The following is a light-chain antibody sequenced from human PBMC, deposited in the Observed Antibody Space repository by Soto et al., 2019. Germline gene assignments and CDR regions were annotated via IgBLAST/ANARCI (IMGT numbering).Light chain of an antibody. CDR1: QSVSTD. CDR3: QQYDIWPPYT. J-gene: IGKJ2*01. CDR2: GAS. Sequence: EIVLTQSPATLSLSPGERATLSCRASQSVSTDLAWYQQKPGQAPRLLIRGASTRATGIPPRFSGGGSGTEFTVTISSLQSEDFAIYYCQQYDIWPPYTFGQGTKVDIK. V-gene: IGKV3-15*01.